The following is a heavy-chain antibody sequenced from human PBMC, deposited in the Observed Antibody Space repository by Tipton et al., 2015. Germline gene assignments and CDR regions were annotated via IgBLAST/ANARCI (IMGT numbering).Heavy chain of an antibody. CDR1: GVSISGTSYY. Sequence: TLSLTCTVSGVSISGTSYYWGWIRQPTGKGLEWNGSIYYSGYMYYNPSLKSRVAMFVDTSNNPFSLRLTSMTASDTAVYYCASLLLYGDYVHGLGYWGRGTLVTVSS. CDR3: ASLLLYGDYVHGLGY. CDR2: IYYSGYM. V-gene: IGHV4-39*02. J-gene: IGHJ4*02. D-gene: IGHD4-17*01.